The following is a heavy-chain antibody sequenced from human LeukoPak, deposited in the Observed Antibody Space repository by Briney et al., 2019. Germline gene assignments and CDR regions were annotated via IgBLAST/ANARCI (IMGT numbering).Heavy chain of an antibody. Sequence: GASVKVSCKASGYTFTSYGISWVRQAPGQGLEWMGWISAYNGNTNYAQKLQGRVTMTTDTPTSTAYMELRSLRSDDTAVYYCARDMITFGGVIEGEDYWGQGTLVTVSS. J-gene: IGHJ4*02. D-gene: IGHD3-16*02. CDR2: ISAYNGNT. CDR3: ARDMITFGGVIEGEDY. CDR1: GYTFTSYG. V-gene: IGHV1-18*01.